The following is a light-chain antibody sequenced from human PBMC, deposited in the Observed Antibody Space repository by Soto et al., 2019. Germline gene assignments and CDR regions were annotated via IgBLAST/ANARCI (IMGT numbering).Light chain of an antibody. CDR3: QQFYNTPLT. CDR1: QRVLYSSNNKNY. CDR2: WAS. J-gene: IGKJ1*01. V-gene: IGKV4-1*01. Sequence: DIVMTQSPDSLAVSLGERATINCKSSQRVLYSSNNKNYLAWYQQKPGQPPKLLIYWASTRESGVPDRFSGSGSGTDFTLTISSLQAEDVAVYYCQQFYNTPLTFGQGTKV.